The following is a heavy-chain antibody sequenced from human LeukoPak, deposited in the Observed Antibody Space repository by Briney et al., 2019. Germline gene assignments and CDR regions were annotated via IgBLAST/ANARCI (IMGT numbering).Heavy chain of an antibody. CDR2: ISAYSGNT. Sequence: ASVKVSCKASGYTFTTYGITWVRQAPGQGLEWMGYISAYSGNTNYAQKLQGRVTMTTDTSTTTAYMELRSLRSDDTAVYYCARELLADTSVGHLAHWGQGTLVTVSS. CDR1: GYTFTTYG. D-gene: IGHD5-18*01. CDR3: ARELLADTSVGHLAH. J-gene: IGHJ4*02. V-gene: IGHV1-18*04.